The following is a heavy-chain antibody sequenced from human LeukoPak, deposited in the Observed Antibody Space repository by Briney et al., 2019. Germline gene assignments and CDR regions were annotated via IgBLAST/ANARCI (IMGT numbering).Heavy chain of an antibody. CDR3: VRDTGFNTFEY. V-gene: IGHV3-7*05. CDR1: GFTFRDYW. Sequence: GGSLRLPCAASGFTFRDYWMSWVRQAPGKGLEWVGNIKEDGSTKYYLDSVKGRVTISRDNARNSLHLQMDSLRAEDTAVYFCVRDTGFNTFEYWGQGTLVTVS. D-gene: IGHD5-24*01. CDR2: IKEDGSTK. J-gene: IGHJ4*02.